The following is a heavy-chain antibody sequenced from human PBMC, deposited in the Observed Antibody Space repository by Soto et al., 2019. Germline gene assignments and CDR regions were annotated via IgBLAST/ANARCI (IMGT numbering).Heavy chain of an antibody. V-gene: IGHV3-21*01. CDR3: ARGNYVWGSYRYKPSDY. J-gene: IGHJ4*02. D-gene: IGHD3-16*02. CDR1: GFTFSSYS. CDR2: ISSSSSYI. Sequence: GGSLRLSCAASGFTFSSYSMNWVRQAPGKGLEWVSSISSSSSYIYYADSVKGRFTISRDNAKNSLYLQMNSLRAEDTAVYYCARGNYVWGSYRYKPSDYWGPGTLVTVSS.